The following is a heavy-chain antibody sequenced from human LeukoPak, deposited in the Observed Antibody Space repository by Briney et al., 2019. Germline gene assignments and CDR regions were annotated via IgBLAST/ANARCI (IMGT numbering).Heavy chain of an antibody. CDR3: AGIGGATNI. J-gene: IGHJ4*02. CDR1: GGSFSGYY. Sequence: SETLSLTCAVYGGSFSGYYWSWIRQPPGKGLEWIGSIYYSGSTYFNPSLRSRVTISVDTSKNQFSLKLSSVTAADTAVYYCAGIGGATNIWGQGTLVTVSS. V-gene: IGHV4-34*01. D-gene: IGHD1-26*01. CDR2: IYYSGST.